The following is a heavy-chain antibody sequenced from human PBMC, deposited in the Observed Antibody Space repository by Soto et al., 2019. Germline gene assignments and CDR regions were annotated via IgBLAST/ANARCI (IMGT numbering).Heavy chain of an antibody. Sequence: GASVKVSCKASGVTFSSYAISWVRQAPGQGLEWMGGIIPIFGTANYAQKFQGRVTITADKSTSTAYMELSSLRSEDTAVYYCASKGAWYRDYFDYWGQGTLVTVSS. V-gene: IGHV1-69*06. CDR3: ASKGAWYRDYFDY. CDR2: IIPIFGTA. J-gene: IGHJ4*02. CDR1: GVTFSSYA. D-gene: IGHD6-13*01.